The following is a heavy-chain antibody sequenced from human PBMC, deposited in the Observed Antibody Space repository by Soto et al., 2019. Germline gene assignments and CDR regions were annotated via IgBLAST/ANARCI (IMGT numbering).Heavy chain of an antibody. V-gene: IGHV3-23*01. CDR1: GFTFSSYA. D-gene: IGHD6-13*01. CDR2: ISGGISIT. J-gene: IGHJ4*02. Sequence: GGSLRLSCAASGFTFSSYAMSWVRQAPGNGLDWVSAISGGISITYYADSVKGRLTISRDNSKNTLYLQMNSLRAEDTAVYYCAKERWAAAGTPTLDYWGQGTLVTVSS. CDR3: AKERWAAAGTPTLDY.